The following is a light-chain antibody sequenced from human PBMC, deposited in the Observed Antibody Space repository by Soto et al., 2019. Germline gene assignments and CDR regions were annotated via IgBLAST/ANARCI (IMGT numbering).Light chain of an antibody. CDR2: GAS. Sequence: IVMTQSPATLSVSPGERVTFSCRASQGINRKLAWYQHKAGQAPRLLISGASTGATGIPARFSASGSGTEFSLTINSPQSEDSAVYYCQQYHTWPVTFGGGTKVEI. J-gene: IGKJ4*01. CDR1: QGINRK. V-gene: IGKV3-15*01. CDR3: QQYHTWPVT.